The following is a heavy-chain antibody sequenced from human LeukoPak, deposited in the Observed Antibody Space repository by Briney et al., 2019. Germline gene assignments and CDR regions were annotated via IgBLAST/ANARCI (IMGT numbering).Heavy chain of an antibody. Sequence: ASVTVSCTASGYTFTSYGISWVRQAPGQGLEGMGWISAYNGNTNYAQKLQGRVTMTTDTSTSTAYMELRSLRSDDTAVYYCARENPGIAVAGRSDYWGQGTLVTVSS. J-gene: IGHJ4*02. CDR1: GYTFTSYG. V-gene: IGHV1-18*01. CDR2: ISAYNGNT. CDR3: ARENPGIAVAGRSDY. D-gene: IGHD6-19*01.